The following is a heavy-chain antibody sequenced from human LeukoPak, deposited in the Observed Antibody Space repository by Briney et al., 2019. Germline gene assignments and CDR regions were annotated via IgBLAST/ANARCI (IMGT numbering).Heavy chain of an antibody. V-gene: IGHV4-34*01. J-gene: IGHJ4*02. Sequence: SETLSLTCAVYGGSFSGYYWSWIRQPPGKGLEWIGEINHSGSTNYNPSLKSRVTISVDTSKNQFSLKLSSVTAADTAVYYCARVPSVVVPAATDPFDYWGQGTLVTVSS. D-gene: IGHD2-2*01. CDR1: GGSFSGYY. CDR3: ARVPSVVVPAATDPFDY. CDR2: INHSGST.